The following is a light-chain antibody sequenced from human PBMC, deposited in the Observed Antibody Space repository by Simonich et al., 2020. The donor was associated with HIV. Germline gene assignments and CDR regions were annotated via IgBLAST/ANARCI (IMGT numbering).Light chain of an antibody. J-gene: IGKJ4*01. Sequence: DIQMTQSPSSVSASVGDRVTITCQASQDISNYLNWYQQKPGKAPKLLIYDASNLETGVPSRFSGSGSGTDFTFTISSLQSEDIATYYCQQYDNLPLTFGGGTKVEIK. V-gene: IGKV1-33*01. CDR1: QDISNY. CDR2: DAS. CDR3: QQYDNLPLT.